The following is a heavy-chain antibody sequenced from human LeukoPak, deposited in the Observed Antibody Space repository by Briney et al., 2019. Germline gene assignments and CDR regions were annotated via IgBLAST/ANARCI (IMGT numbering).Heavy chain of an antibody. CDR1: GFTVSSNF. CDR3: ARGADRWNYFDY. J-gene: IGHJ4*02. CDR2: IYSGGKT. V-gene: IGHV3-53*01. D-gene: IGHD4-23*01. Sequence: SGGSLRLSCAASGFTVSSNFLSWVRQAPGKGLEGVSVIYSGGKTYYADSVKGRFTISRENSKNTLYLPMNSLRAEATAVYYCARGADRWNYFDYWGQGPLVPVSS.